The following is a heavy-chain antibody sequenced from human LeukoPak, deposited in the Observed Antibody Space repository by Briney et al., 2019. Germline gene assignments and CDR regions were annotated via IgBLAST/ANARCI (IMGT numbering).Heavy chain of an antibody. CDR2: IIPIFGTA. CDR3: ARGAMVRGAGADY. Sequence: GGTXXSYAXXXXXQXXXXXLXXMGXIIPIFGTANYAQKFQGRVTMTRDTSTSTVYMDLSSLRSEDTAVYYCARGAMVRGAGADYWGQGTLVTVSS. D-gene: IGHD3-10*01. V-gene: IGHV1-69*05. CDR1: GGTXXSYA. J-gene: IGHJ4*02.